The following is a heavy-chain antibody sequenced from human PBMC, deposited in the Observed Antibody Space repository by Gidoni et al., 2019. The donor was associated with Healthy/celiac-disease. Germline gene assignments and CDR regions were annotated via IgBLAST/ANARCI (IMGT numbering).Heavy chain of an antibody. Sequence: QLQLQESGPGLVKPSETLSLTCPVSGGSISSSSYYWGWIRQPPGKGLEWIGSIYYSGSTYYNPSLKSRVTISVDTSKNQFSLKLSSVTAADTAVYYCARPIFNVHYGDYRGWFDPWGQGTLVTVSS. D-gene: IGHD4-17*01. CDR2: IYYSGST. CDR3: ARPIFNVHYGDYRGWFDP. J-gene: IGHJ5*02. CDR1: GGSISSSSYY. V-gene: IGHV4-39*01.